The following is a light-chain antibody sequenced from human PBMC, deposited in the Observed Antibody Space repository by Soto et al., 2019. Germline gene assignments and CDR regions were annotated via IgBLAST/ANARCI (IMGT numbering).Light chain of an antibody. CDR3: SSYTPGNAAV. Sequence: QSALTQPASVSGSPGQSIAMSCTGTSSDVGAYDFVSWYQQHPGKAPKLLIYDVNNRPSGISSRFSGSKSGNTASLTISGLQAEDEAEYYCSSYTPGNAAVLGTATKVTVL. CDR1: SSDVGAYDF. CDR2: DVN. V-gene: IGLV2-14*03. J-gene: IGLJ1*01.